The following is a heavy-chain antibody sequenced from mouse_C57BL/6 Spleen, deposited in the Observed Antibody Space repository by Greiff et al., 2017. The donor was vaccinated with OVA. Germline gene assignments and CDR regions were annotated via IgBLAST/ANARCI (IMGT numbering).Heavy chain of an antibody. Sequence: EVQGVESGGGLVQPGGSLSLSCAASGFTFTDYYMSWVRQPPGKALEWLGFIRNKANGYTTEYSASVKGRFTISRDNSQSILYLQMNDLRAEDSATYYCARWGYYDYAGGYFDYWGQGTTLTVSS. D-gene: IGHD2-4*01. J-gene: IGHJ2*01. CDR3: ARWGYYDYAGGYFDY. CDR2: IRNKANGYTT. CDR1: GFTFTDYY. V-gene: IGHV7-3*01.